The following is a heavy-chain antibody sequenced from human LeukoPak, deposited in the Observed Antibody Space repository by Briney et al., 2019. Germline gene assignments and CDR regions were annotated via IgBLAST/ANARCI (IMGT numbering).Heavy chain of an antibody. CDR2: IYYSGST. CDR3: ARDGDYFDY. V-gene: IGHV4-59*01. CDR1: GGSIRSYY. D-gene: IGHD3-16*01. J-gene: IGHJ4*02. Sequence: RTSETLSLTCTVSGGSIRSYYWSWIRQPPGKRLEWIGYIYYSGSTNYNPSLESRVTISVDTSKNQFSLKLSSVTAADTAVYYCARDGDYFDYWGQGTLVTVSS.